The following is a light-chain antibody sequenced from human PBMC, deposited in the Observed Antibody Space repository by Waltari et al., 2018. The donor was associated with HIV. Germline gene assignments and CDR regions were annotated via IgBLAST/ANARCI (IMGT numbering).Light chain of an antibody. V-gene: IGLV3-1*01. Sequence: YEVTQPPSVAVSPGQTASITCSGYELGDKYTCWYQQRPGQSPLLIIYQDNKRPSGLPERFSASNSGHTATLTISGTLPMDEADYYCQAWGTSTAGVFGRGTKLTVL. J-gene: IGLJ2*01. CDR2: QDN. CDR1: ELGDKY. CDR3: QAWGTSTAGV.